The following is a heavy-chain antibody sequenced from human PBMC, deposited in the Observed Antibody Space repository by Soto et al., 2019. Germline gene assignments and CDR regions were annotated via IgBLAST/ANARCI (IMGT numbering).Heavy chain of an antibody. CDR1: GGSISNSNYY. V-gene: IGHV4-39*01. CDR3: ARQVRYYYDSSGYYLYYFDY. J-gene: IGHJ4*02. Sequence: SETLSLTCTVSGGSISNSNYYWGWIRQPPGKGLEWIGSIYYSGSTYYNPSLKSRVTISVDTSKNQFSLKLSSVTAADTAVYYCARQVRYYYDSSGYYLYYFDYWGQGTLVTVSS. D-gene: IGHD3-22*01. CDR2: IYYSGST.